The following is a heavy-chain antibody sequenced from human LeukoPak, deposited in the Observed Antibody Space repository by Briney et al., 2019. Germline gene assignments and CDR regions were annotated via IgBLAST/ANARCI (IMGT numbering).Heavy chain of an antibody. CDR2: ISGSGGST. CDR3: AKVASGDAQARLNY. CDR1: GSTFSGYA. J-gene: IGHJ4*02. D-gene: IGHD4-17*01. Sequence: GGSLRLSCAASGSTFSGYAMSWVSQAPGKGLEWVSAISGSGGSTYYADSVKGRFTISRDNSKNTLYLQMNSLRAEDTAVYYCAKVASGDAQARLNYWGQGTLVTVSS. V-gene: IGHV3-23*01.